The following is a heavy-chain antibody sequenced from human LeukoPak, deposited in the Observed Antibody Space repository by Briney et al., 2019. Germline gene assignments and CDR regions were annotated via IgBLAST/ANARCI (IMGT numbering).Heavy chain of an antibody. J-gene: IGHJ4*02. D-gene: IGHD3-22*01. CDR1: GGSISSYY. CDR2: IYTSGST. CDR3: ATGSGSSGYYFGKYYFDY. V-gene: IGHV4-4*07. Sequence: SETLSLTCTVSGGSISSYYWSWIRQPAGKGLEWIGRIYTSGSTNYNPSLKSRVTMSVDTSKNQFSLKLSSVTAADTAVYYCATGSGSSGYYFGKYYFDYWGQGTPVTVSS.